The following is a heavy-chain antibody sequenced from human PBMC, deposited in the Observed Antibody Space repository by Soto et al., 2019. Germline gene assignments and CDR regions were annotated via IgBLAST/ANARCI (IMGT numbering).Heavy chain of an antibody. J-gene: IGHJ4*02. CDR3: AAGGGLPRYY. D-gene: IGHD5-12*01. CDR1: GGSISSGGYS. CDR2: IYHSGST. Sequence: QLQLQESGSGLVKPSQTLSLTCAVSGGSISSGGYSWSWIRQPPGKGLEWIGYIYHSGSTYYNPSLKSRVTIAVDRTKSQFSLKLSSVTAADTAVYYCAAGGGLPRYYWGQGTLVTVSS. V-gene: IGHV4-30-2*01.